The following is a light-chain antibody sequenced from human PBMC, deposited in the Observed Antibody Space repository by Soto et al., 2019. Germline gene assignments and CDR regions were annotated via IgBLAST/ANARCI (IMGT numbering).Light chain of an antibody. CDR1: QSISTW. Sequence: DSQIPQSPSQLSASVCDRVTITCRASQSISTWLAWYQQKPGKAPKLLIYDASSLQSGVPSRFSGTGSGTEFTLTISSLQPEDFATYYCLQHNSYPPTFGQGTLLEIK. J-gene: IGKJ5*01. CDR3: LQHNSYPPT. V-gene: IGKV1-5*01. CDR2: DAS.